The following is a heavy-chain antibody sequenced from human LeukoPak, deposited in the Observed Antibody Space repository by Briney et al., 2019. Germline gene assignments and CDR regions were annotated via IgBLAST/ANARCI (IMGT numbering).Heavy chain of an antibody. CDR3: ARASPWPEYYFDY. J-gene: IGHJ4*02. V-gene: IGHV4-34*01. Sequence: SSETLSLTCAVYGGSFSGYYWSWIRQPPGKGLEWIGEINHSGSTNYNPSLKSRVTISVDTSKNQFSLKLSSVTAADTAVYYCARASPWPEYYFDYWGQGTLVTVSS. CDR2: INHSGST. D-gene: IGHD5-24*01. CDR1: GGSFSGYY.